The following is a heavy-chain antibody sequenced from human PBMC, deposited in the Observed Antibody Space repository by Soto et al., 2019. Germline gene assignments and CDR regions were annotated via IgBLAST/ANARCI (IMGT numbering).Heavy chain of an antibody. V-gene: IGHV2-5*02. J-gene: IGHJ6*02. CDR2: IYWDDDK. CDR3: AHSELDTAMDHYYYSGMDV. CDR1: GFSLSTSGVG. D-gene: IGHD5-18*01. Sequence: QITLKESGTTLVKPTQTLTLTCTFSGFSLSTSGVGVGWIRQPPGKALEWLALIYWDDDKRYSPSLKSRLTITKDTSKSQVVLTMTNMDPVDTATYYCAHSELDTAMDHYYYSGMDVWGQGTTVTVSS.